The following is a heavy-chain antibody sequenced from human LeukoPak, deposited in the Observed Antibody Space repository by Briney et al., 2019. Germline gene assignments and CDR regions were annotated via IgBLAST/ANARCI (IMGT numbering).Heavy chain of an antibody. CDR3: ARAKISDAFDI. J-gene: IGHJ3*02. CDR1: GGSISSYY. Sequence: SETLSLTCTVSGGSISSYYWSWIRQPPGKGVEGIGYIYYSGSTNYNPSLKSRVNISVDTSKTQFSLNLSSVTAADTAVYYCARAKISDAFDIGGQGTMVTVSS. CDR2: IYYSGST. D-gene: IGHD2/OR15-2a*01. V-gene: IGHV4-59*01.